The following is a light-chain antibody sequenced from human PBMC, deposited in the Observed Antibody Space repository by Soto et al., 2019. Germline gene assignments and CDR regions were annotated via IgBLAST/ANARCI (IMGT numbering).Light chain of an antibody. Sequence: EMLLTQSPATLALSPGERATLSCRASQSVSRYLAWYQQNPGQATRLLIYDASNRATGIAARFSGSGSGTDFTVTISSLEPEDFAVYYCQQRSKSITFGQGTRLENK. CDR2: DAS. J-gene: IGKJ5*01. V-gene: IGKV3-11*01. CDR1: QSVSRY. CDR3: QQRSKSIT.